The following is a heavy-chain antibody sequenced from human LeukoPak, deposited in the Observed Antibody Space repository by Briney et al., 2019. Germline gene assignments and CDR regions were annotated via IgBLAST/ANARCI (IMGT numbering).Heavy chain of an antibody. Sequence: KPGGSLRLSCAASGFTFSDYYMSWIRQAPGKGLEWVSSISSSSSYIYYADSVKGRFTISRDNAKNSLYLQMNSLRAEDTAVYYCARVAVAGPAKDYWGQGTLVTVSS. J-gene: IGHJ4*02. CDR3: ARVAVAGPAKDY. D-gene: IGHD6-19*01. CDR1: GFTFSDYY. V-gene: IGHV3-11*06. CDR2: ISSSSSYI.